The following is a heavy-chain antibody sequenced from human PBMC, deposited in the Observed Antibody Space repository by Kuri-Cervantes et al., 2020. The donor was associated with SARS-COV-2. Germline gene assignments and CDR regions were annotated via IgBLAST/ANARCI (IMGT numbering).Heavy chain of an antibody. CDR1: GDSIGSGDFF. J-gene: IGHJ4*02. CDR2: IYYRGNT. Sequence: LRLSCTVSGDSIGSGDFFWGWIRQSPGKGLEWIGYIYYRGNTYYSPSLKSRLTISVDTSKNQFSLKLSSVTAADTAVYYCARALTGEVDDYWGQGTLVTVSS. V-gene: IGHV4-30-4*08. D-gene: IGHD3-10*01. CDR3: ARALTGEVDDY.